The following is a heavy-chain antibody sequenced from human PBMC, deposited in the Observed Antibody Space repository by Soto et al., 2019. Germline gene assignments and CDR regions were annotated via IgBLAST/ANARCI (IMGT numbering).Heavy chain of an antibody. CDR2: IYWNDDK. D-gene: IGHD5-18*01. CDR1: GFSLSTSGVG. CDR3: AHRPFLGYSYGVSYFQH. Sequence: GSGPTLVNPTQTLTLTCTFSGFSLSTSGVGVGWIRQPPGKALEWLALIYWNDDKRYSPSLKSRLTITKDTSKNQVVLTMTNMDPVDTATYYCAHRPFLGYSYGVSYFQHWGQGTLVTVSS. V-gene: IGHV2-5*01. J-gene: IGHJ1*01.